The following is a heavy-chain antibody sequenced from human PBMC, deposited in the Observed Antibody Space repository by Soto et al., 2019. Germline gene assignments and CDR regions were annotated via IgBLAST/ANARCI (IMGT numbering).Heavy chain of an antibody. CDR1: GGTFSNSA. CDR3: ARDKDRLQFGGNYHYSLDV. Sequence: QVHLEQSGAEVRKPGSSVKVSCKASGGTFSNSAISWVRQAPGQGLEWMGGIMPIFRTPDYAQKFQGRVTITADESTSTAYMELSGLRSDDTAVYYCARDKDRLQFGGNYHYSLDVWGQGTTVTVSS. D-gene: IGHD1-1*01. CDR2: IMPIFRTP. V-gene: IGHV1-69*12. J-gene: IGHJ6*02.